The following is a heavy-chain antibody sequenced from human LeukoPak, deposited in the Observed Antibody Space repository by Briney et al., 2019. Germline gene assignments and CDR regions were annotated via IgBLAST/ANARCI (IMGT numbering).Heavy chain of an antibody. Sequence: PGGSLRLSCAASGFTFSSYWMNWVRQAPGKGLEWVANINQDGSEKYYADSVKGRFTISRDNAKNSLYLQMNSLRAEDTAVYYCARDLWIHLWLPGGYFDYWGQGILVTVSS. V-gene: IGHV3-7*01. J-gene: IGHJ4*02. CDR2: INQDGSEK. CDR3: ARDLWIHLWLPGGYFDY. D-gene: IGHD5-18*01. CDR1: GFTFSSYW.